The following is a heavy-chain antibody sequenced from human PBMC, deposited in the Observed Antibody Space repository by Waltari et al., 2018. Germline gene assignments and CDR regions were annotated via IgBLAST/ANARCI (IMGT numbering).Heavy chain of an antibody. V-gene: IGHV1-69*04. J-gene: IGHJ5*02. CDR1: GGTFSSHA. CDR2: FPPILGMI. D-gene: IGHD3-3*01. Sequence: QVQLVQSGDEVKKPGSSVSVSCKVSGGTFSSHAFSWVRQAPGLGLEWMGGFPPILGMINYAQSFQSRLTITADKLTNTAYMVINSRTSEDTAVYYCARSPQLTTANWFDPWGQGTLVTVSS. CDR3: ARSPQLTTANWFDP.